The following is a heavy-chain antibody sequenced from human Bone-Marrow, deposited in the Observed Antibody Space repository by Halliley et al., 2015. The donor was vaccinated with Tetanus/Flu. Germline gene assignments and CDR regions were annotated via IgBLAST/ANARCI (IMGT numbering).Heavy chain of an antibody. V-gene: IGHV4-39*01. CDR1: GDSITSSTYY. CDR2: IYSGGST. CDR3: AVLDYDVLSGYPYFDY. Sequence: LRLSCTVSGDSITSSTYYWAWIRQPPGKGLEWIGSIYSGGSTYYNPSLESRITVSIATSRNQFSLKLTSVTAADTAVYYCAVLDYDVLSGYPYFDYWGQGTLATVSS. J-gene: IGHJ4*02. D-gene: IGHD3-3*01.